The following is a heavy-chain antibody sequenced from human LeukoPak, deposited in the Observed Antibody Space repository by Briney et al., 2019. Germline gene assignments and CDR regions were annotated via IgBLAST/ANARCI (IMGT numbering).Heavy chain of an antibody. Sequence: SESLSLTCSVSGYSISSAYFWGWIRQPPGKGREGISTTYHGRATYYKPSLKSRFTLSVDTAKNHVSLQIACVIAADTAVYYCTREVWGSTTSDYWGQGTLVTVSS. D-gene: IGHD7-27*01. J-gene: IGHJ4*02. CDR2: TYHGRAT. CDR3: TREVWGSTTSDY. V-gene: IGHV4-38-2*02. CDR1: GYSISSAYF.